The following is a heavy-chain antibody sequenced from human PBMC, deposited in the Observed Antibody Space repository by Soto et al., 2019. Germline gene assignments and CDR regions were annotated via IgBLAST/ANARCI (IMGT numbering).Heavy chain of an antibody. CDR1: GSTIDDYA. D-gene: IGHD3-16*01. Sequence: EVQVVGSGGGLVQPGGSLTLSCVVSGSTIDDYAIHWVRQGPGKGLEWVSGIFWVGGGTGYADSVNGRFTISRDRAKNSLSLQMNSLRIEDTAVYYCGKDLSPGGLESWGQGTLVTVSS. J-gene: IGHJ4*02. CDR3: GKDLSPGGLES. V-gene: IGHV3-9*01. CDR2: IFWVGGGT.